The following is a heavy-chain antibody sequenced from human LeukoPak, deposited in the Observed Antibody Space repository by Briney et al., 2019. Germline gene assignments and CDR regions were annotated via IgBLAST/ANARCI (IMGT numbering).Heavy chain of an antibody. CDR2: IYHSGST. J-gene: IGHJ4*02. Sequence: PSQTLSLTCTVSGGSISSGGYYWSWIRQPPGKSLEWIGYIYHSGSTYYNPSLKSRVTISVDRSKNQFSLKLSSVTAADTAVYYCARRDCSSTSCRFDYWGQGTLVTVSS. V-gene: IGHV4-30-2*01. CDR1: GGSISSGGYY. D-gene: IGHD2-2*01. CDR3: ARRDCSSTSCRFDY.